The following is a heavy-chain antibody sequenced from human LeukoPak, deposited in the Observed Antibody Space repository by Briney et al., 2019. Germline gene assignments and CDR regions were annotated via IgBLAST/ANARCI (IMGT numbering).Heavy chain of an antibody. CDR3: ARANSVVATVANY. V-gene: IGHV1-18*04. CDR2: ISAYNGNT. J-gene: IGHJ4*02. Sequence: ASVRVSCKASGYTFTSYGISWVRQAPGQGLEWMGWISAYNGNTNYAQKFQGRVTMTTDTSTSTAYMEVRSLTSDDTAVYYCARANSVVATVANYWGQGTLVTVSS. D-gene: IGHD5-12*01. CDR1: GYTFTSYG.